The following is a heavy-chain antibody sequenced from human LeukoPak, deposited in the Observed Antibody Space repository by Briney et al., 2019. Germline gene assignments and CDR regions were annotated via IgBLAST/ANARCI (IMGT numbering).Heavy chain of an antibody. CDR2: IYTSGST. J-gene: IGHJ3*02. CDR1: GGSISSGSYY. V-gene: IGHV4-61*02. D-gene: IGHD3-10*01. Sequence: PSETLSLTCTVSGGSISSGSYYWGWIRQPAGKGLEWIERIYTSGSTNDNPSLKSRVTISVDTSKNQFSLKLSSVTAADTAAYYCARGLWFGELNDAFDIWGQGTMVTVSS. CDR3: ARGLWFGELNDAFDI.